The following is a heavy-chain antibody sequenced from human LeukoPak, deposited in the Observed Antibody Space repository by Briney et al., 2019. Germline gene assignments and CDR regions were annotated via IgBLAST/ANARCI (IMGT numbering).Heavy chain of an antibody. V-gene: IGHV3-49*04. CDR2: IRSKAYRGTT. J-gene: IGHJ6*02. CDR3: SRGPIQLWVHNGVDV. Sequence: PGGSLSLSCTTSGFNFGDHAMTWVRQAPGQGLEWVGFIRSKAYRGTTEYAASVKGRFTISRDDSKSVVYLQMNGLKSEDTAVYYCSRGPIQLWVHNGVDVWGQGTTVTVSS. CDR1: GFNFGDHA. D-gene: IGHD5-18*01.